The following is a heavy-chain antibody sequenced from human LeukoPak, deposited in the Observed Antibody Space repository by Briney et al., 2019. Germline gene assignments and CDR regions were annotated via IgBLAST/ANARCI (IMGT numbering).Heavy chain of an antibody. Sequence: GRSLRLSCAASGFTFSSYAMHWVRQAPGKGLESIAYISGSGSPIYYAASVKGRFTISRDNADNSLYLQMNNLRDEDTAVYYCATSGGSRAYWYFELWGRGTLVTASS. CDR3: ATSGGSRAYWYFEL. D-gene: IGHD3-16*01. CDR1: GFTFSSYA. V-gene: IGHV3-48*02. J-gene: IGHJ2*01. CDR2: ISGSGSPI.